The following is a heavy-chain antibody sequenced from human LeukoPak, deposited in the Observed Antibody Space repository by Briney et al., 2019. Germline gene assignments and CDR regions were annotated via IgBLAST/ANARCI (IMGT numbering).Heavy chain of an antibody. CDR2: INPSGGST. V-gene: IGHV1-2*02. CDR3: AREDYGDYDWIDY. Sequence: ASVKVSCKASGYTFTIYYIHWVRQAPGQGLEWMGLINPSGGSTNYAQKFQGRVTMTRDTSISTAYMELSRLRSDDTAVYYCAREDYGDYDWIDYWGQGTLVTVSS. D-gene: IGHD4-17*01. J-gene: IGHJ4*02. CDR1: GYTFTIYY.